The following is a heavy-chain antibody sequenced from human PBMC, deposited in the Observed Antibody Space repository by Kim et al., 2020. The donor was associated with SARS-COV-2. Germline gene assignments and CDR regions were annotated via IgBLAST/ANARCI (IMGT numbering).Heavy chain of an antibody. D-gene: IGHD6-19*01. CDR3: ARALVPAAPSQWLVRRFGWFDP. J-gene: IGHJ5*02. CDR1: GGSISSYY. V-gene: IGHV4-59*01. CDR2: IYYSGST. Sequence: SETLSLTCTVSGGSISSYYWSWIRQPPGKGLEWIGYIYYSGSTNYNPSLKSRVTISVDTSKNQFSLKLSSVTAADTAVYYCARALVPAAPSQWLVRRFGWFDPWGQGTLVTVSS.